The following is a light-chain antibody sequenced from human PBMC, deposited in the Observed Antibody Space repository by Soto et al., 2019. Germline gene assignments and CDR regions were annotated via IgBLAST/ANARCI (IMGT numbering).Light chain of an antibody. CDR3: QSYDGSSAV. CDR2: GNS. Sequence: QSVLTQPPSVSGAPGQRVTISCTGSSSNIGAGYDVHWYQQLPGTAPKLLIYGNSNRPSGVPDRFSGSKSGTSASLAITGLQAEDEADYYCQSYDGSSAVFGTGTKLTVL. V-gene: IGLV1-40*01. J-gene: IGLJ1*01. CDR1: SSNIGAGYD.